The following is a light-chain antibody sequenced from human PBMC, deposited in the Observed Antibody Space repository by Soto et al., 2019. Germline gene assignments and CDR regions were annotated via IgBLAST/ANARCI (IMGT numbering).Light chain of an antibody. CDR3: SSYTSSITPYV. J-gene: IGLJ1*01. Sequence: QSALTQPASVSGSPGQSITISCTGTITDIGAYNYVSWYQQHPGKAPKLLIYGVSSRPSGVSNRFSGSKSGNAAYLTISGLQADDEAEYYCSSYTSSITPYVFGTGTQVTVL. CDR1: ITDIGAYNY. CDR2: GVS. V-gene: IGLV2-14*01.